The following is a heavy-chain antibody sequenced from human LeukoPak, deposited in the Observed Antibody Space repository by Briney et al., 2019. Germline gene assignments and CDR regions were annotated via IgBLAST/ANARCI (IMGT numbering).Heavy chain of an antibody. D-gene: IGHD5-18*01. CDR2: IYYSGST. CDR3: ARGYGYSYLFDY. J-gene: IGHJ4*02. Sequence: PSDTLSLTCTVSGGSISSGGYYWSWIRQHPGKGLEWIGYIYYSGSTYYNPSLKSRVTISVDTSKNQFSLKLSSVTAADTAVYYCARGYGYSYLFDYWGQGTLVTVSS. V-gene: IGHV4-31*03. CDR1: GGSISSGGYY.